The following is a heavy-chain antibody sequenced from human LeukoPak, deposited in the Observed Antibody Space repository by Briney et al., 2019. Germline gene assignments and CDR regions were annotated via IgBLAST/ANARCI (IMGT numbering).Heavy chain of an antibody. V-gene: IGHV1-46*01. CDR1: GYTFTSYY. CDR2: INPSGGST. CDR3: ASGDKAYCSSTSCYYY. D-gene: IGHD2-2*01. J-gene: IGHJ4*02. Sequence: ASVKVSCKASGYTFTSYYMHWVRQAPGQGLEWMGIINPSGGSTSYAQKFQGRVTMTRDTSTSTVYMELSSLRSEDTAVYYCASGDKAYCSSTSCYYYWGQGTLVTVSS.